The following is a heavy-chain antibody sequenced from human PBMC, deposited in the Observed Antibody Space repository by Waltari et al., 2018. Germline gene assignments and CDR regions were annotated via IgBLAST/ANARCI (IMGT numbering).Heavy chain of an antibody. V-gene: IGHV3-23*03. D-gene: IGHD5-12*01. Sequence: EVQLLESGGGLVQPGGSLRLSCAASGFTFSSSAMRWVRQAPGEGLEWVSVIYSGGSTYYADSVKGRFTISRDNSKNTLYLQMNSLRAEDTAVYYCARGGDYNSNWGQGTLVTVSS. J-gene: IGHJ4*02. CDR2: IYSGGST. CDR3: ARGGDYNSN. CDR1: GFTFSSSA.